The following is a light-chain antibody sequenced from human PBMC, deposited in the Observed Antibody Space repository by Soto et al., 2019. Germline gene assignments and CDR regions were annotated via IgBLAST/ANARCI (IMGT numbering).Light chain of an antibody. CDR2: WAS. V-gene: IGKV2-28*01. CDR3: RQYYAAPSTA. J-gene: IGKJ5*01. CDR1: QSLLHSNGYNY. Sequence: DIVMSQSPLSLPVTPGEPASISCRSSQSLLHSNGYNYLDWYQQKPGQPPKLLIYWASTRESGVPERFSGSGSGTDFTLTISSLQAEDVATYYCRQYYAAPSTAFGQGTRLEIK.